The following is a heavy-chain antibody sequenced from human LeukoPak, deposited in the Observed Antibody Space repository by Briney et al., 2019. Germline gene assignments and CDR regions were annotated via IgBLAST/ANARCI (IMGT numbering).Heavy chain of an antibody. CDR2: ISGSGGST. CDR3: AKDRRGHCYDSSGYYYPMDY. V-gene: IGHV3-23*01. Sequence: PGGSLRLSCAASGFTFSSYAMSWVRQAPGKGLEWVSAISGSGGSTYYADSVKGRFTISRDNSKNTLYLQMNSLRAEDTAVYYCAKDRRGHCYDSSGYYYPMDYWGQGTLVTVSS. D-gene: IGHD3-22*01. CDR1: GFTFSSYA. J-gene: IGHJ4*02.